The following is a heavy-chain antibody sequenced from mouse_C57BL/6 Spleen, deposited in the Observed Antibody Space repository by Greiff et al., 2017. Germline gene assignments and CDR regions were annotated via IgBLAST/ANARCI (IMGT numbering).Heavy chain of an antibody. Sequence: QVQLQQSGAELARPGASVKLSCKASGYTFTSYGISWVKQRTGQGLEWIGEIYPRSGNTYYNEKFKGKATLTADKSYSPAYMELRSLTSEDSAGYFCARPDYGSSYEALDYWGQGTSVTVSS. CDR1: GYTFTSYG. V-gene: IGHV1-81*01. CDR3: ARPDYGSSYEALDY. CDR2: IYPRSGNT. J-gene: IGHJ4*01. D-gene: IGHD1-1*01.